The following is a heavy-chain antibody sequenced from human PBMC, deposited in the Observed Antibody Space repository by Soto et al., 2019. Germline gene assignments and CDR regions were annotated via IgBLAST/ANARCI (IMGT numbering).Heavy chain of an antibody. V-gene: IGHV1-3*01. D-gene: IGHD3-10*01. CDR2: INAGNGNT. Sequence: GASVKVSCKASGYTFTSYAMQWVRQAPGQRLEWMGWINAGNGNTKYSQKFQGRVTITRDTSASTAYMELSSLRSEDTAVYYCARGALWFGELIVGFLDSWFDPWGQGTLVTVSS. CDR1: GYTFTSYA. J-gene: IGHJ5*02. CDR3: ARGALWFGELIVGFLDSWFDP.